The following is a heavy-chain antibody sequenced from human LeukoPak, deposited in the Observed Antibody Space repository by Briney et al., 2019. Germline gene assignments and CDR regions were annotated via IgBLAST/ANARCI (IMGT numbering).Heavy chain of an antibody. CDR2: IKQDGSEK. D-gene: IGHD6-19*01. V-gene: IGHV3-7*01. CDR3: ARPASSGWPYYAFDI. CDR1: GFTFSSYW. Sequence: GGSLRLSCAASGFTFSSYWMSWVRPAPGKGLEWVANIKQDGSEKYYVDSVKGRFTISRDNAKNPLYLQMNSLRAEDTAVYYCARPASSGWPYYAFDIWGQGTMVTVSS. J-gene: IGHJ3*02.